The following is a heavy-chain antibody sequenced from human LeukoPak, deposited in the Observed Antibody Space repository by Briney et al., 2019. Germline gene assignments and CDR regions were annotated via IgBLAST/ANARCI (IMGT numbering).Heavy chain of an antibody. CDR3: ARDQGPAHMDV. D-gene: IGHD2-2*01. Sequence: GGSLRLSCAASGFIFGNHAMHWVRQAPGKGPEWLAVIWYDGSNKYYADSVKGRFTISRDNSKNTLYLQMNSLRAEDTAVYYCARDQGPAHMDVWGQGTTVTVSS. CDR1: GFIFGNHA. J-gene: IGHJ6*02. CDR2: IWYDGSNK. V-gene: IGHV3-33*01.